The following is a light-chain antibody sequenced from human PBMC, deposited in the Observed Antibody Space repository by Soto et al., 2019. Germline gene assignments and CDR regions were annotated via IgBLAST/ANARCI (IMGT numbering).Light chain of an antibody. Sequence: DIQMTQSPSSLSASVGDRVTITCRASQSISSYLNWYQQKPGKAPKLLIYDASNLQSGVPSRFSGSGSGTDFTLTISSLQPEDFATYYCQQNDSTPHTFGQGTKLEIK. CDR2: DAS. J-gene: IGKJ2*01. CDR1: QSISSY. V-gene: IGKV1-39*01. CDR3: QQNDSTPHT.